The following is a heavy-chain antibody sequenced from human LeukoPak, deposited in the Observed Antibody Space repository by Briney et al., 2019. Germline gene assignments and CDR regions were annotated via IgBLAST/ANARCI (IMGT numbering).Heavy chain of an antibody. CDR3: ASGPYYDSSGCPVLFDY. CDR2: IYYSGST. J-gene: IGHJ4*02. D-gene: IGHD3-22*01. Sequence: SETLSLTCTVSGGSISSYYWSWIRQPPGKGLEWIGYIYYSGSTNYNPSLKSRVTISVDTSKNQFSLKLSSVTAADTAVYYCASGPYYDSSGCPVLFDYWGQGTLVTVSS. CDR1: GGSISSYY. V-gene: IGHV4-59*01.